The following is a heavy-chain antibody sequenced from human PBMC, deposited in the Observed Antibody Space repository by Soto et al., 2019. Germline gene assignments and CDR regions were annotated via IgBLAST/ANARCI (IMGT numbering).Heavy chain of an antibody. D-gene: IGHD3-22*01. J-gene: IGHJ4*02. V-gene: IGHV5-51*01. Sequence: PGESLKISCKGSGYSFTSYWIGWVRQMPGKGLEWMGIIYPGDSDTRYSPSFQGQVTISADKSISTAYLQWSSLKASDTAMYYCARLYYYDSSGYFTPLFDYWGQGTLVTVSS. CDR2: IYPGDSDT. CDR3: ARLYYYDSSGYFTPLFDY. CDR1: GYSFTSYW.